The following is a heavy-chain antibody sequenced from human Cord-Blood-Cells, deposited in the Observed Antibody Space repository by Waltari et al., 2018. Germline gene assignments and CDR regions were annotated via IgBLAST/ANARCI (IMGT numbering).Heavy chain of an antibody. J-gene: IGHJ3*02. CDR3: ARTVTDAFDI. CDR1: GYPFTGYY. Sequence: QVQLVQSGAEVKTPGASVTVSCKAAGYPFTGYYMHRVRQAPGQGLEWMGWINPNSGGTNYAQKFQGRVTMTRDTSISTAYMELSRLRSDDTAVYYCARTVTDAFDIWGQGTMVTVSS. V-gene: IGHV1-2*02. D-gene: IGHD4-4*01. CDR2: INPNSGGT.